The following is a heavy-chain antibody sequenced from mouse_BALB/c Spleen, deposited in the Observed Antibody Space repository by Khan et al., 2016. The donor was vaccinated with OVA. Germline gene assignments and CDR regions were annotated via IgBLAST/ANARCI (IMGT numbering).Heavy chain of an antibody. J-gene: IGHJ3*01. CDR1: GFTFSTYA. D-gene: IGHD2-1*01. CDR3: ARSRYGNFAY. V-gene: IGHV5-9-3*01. CDR2: IRSDGDYT. Sequence: EVKLVESGGGLVKPGGSLKLSCAASGFTFSTYAMSWVRQTPVTRLEWVATIRSDGDYTYYPDNVTGRFTISRDNAKNTLYLQMSSLRSEDTAMYYCARSRYGNFAYWGQGTLVTVSA.